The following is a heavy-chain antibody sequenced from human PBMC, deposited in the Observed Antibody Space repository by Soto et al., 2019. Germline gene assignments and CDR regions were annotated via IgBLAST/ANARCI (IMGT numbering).Heavy chain of an antibody. D-gene: IGHD6-13*01. CDR1: GGSISSSNW. CDR2: IYHSGST. V-gene: IGHV4-4*02. J-gene: IGHJ6*02. CDR3: ASNPGIAAAGRYYYYYGMDV. Sequence: PSETLSLTCAVSGGSISSSNWWSWVRQPPGKGLEWIGEIYHSGSTNYNPSLKSRVTISVDKSKNQFSLKLSSVTAADTAVYYCASNPGIAAAGRYYYYYGMDVWGQGTTVTVSS.